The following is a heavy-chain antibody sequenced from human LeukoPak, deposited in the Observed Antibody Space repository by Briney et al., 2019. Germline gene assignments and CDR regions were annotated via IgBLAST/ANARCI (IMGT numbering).Heavy chain of an antibody. CDR2: ISAYNDNT. CDR3: ARVLDGYCSSSSCYGTYYYYGMDV. J-gene: IGHJ6*02. Sequence: ASVKLSCKASGYTFTSYGISWVRQAPGQGLEWMGWISAYNDNTNYAQKLQGRVIMTTDTSTSTAYMELWSLRSDDTAVYYCARVLDGYCSSSSCYGTYYYYGMDVWGQGTTVTVSS. V-gene: IGHV1-18*01. D-gene: IGHD2-2*03. CDR1: GYTFTSYG.